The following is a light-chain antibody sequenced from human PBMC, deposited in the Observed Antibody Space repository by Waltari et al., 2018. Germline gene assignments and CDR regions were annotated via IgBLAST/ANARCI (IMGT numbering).Light chain of an antibody. Sequence: QSVLTQPPSASGTPGQRVTISRSGGSSHIGSNIDNWYKQVPGTAPQRLIYSNAQRPSGVTDRFSGSTSGTSASLAISGLQSDDEADYYCAAWDDSLHAVLFGGGTKLTAL. CDR1: SSHIGSNI. CDR2: SNA. J-gene: IGLJ2*01. V-gene: IGLV1-44*01. CDR3: AAWDDSLHAVL.